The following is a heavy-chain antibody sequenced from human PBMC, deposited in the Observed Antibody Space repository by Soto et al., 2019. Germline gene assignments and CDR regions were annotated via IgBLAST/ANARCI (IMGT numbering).Heavy chain of an antibody. V-gene: IGHV1-2*04. CDR1: GYTFTGYY. Sequence: ASVKVSCKASGYTFTGYYMHWVRQAPGQGLEWMGWINPSSGGTNYAQKFQGWVTMTRDTSISTAYMELSRLRSDDTAVYYCARGGYSSGWYLNYFDYWGQGTLVTVSS. D-gene: IGHD6-19*01. CDR3: ARGGYSSGWYLNYFDY. J-gene: IGHJ4*02. CDR2: INPSSGGT.